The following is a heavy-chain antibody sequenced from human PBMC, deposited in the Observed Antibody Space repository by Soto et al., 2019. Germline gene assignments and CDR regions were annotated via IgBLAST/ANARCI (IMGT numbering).Heavy chain of an antibody. CDR1: GFPFSSYA. J-gene: IGHJ4*02. V-gene: IGHV3-33*06. CDR3: AKPKGLAAAGGLDY. Sequence: GGSLSLSCAASGFPFSSYAMQWVRQAPGKGLEWVAVIWYDGSNKYYADSVKGRFTISRDNSKNTLYLQMNSLRAEDTAVYYCAKPKGLAAAGGLDYWGQGTLVTVSS. D-gene: IGHD6-13*01. CDR2: IWYDGSNK.